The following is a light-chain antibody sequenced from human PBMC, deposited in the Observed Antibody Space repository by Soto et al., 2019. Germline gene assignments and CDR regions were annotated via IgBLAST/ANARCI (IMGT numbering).Light chain of an antibody. Sequence: QSALTQPASESGSPGQSITISCTGTSSDVGAYNYVSWYQQHPGKAPKLMICDVRNRPSGVSNRFSGSKSGNTASLTISGLQAEDEADYYCSSYTSSSSVVFGGGTQLTVL. J-gene: IGLJ2*01. CDR3: SSYTSSSSVV. CDR2: DVR. CDR1: SSDVGAYNY. V-gene: IGLV2-14*03.